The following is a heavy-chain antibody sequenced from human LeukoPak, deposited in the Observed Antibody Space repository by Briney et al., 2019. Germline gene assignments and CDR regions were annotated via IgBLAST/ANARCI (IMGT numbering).Heavy chain of an antibody. J-gene: IGHJ4*02. CDR3: AGRPSYFDY. V-gene: IGHV4-39*07. Sequence: SEALSLTCTVSGGSISSSSYYWGWIRQPPGKGLEWIGSIYYSGSTYYNPSLKSRVTISVDTSKNQFSLKLSSVTAADTAVYYCAGRPSYFDYWGQGTLVTVSS. CDR2: IYYSGST. CDR1: GGSISSSSYY.